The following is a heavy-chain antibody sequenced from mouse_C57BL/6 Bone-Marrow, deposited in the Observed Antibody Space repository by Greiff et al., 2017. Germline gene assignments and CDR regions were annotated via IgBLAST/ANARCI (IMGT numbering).Heavy chain of an antibody. V-gene: IGHV1-82*01. Sequence: QVQLQQSGPELVKPGASVKISCKASGYAFSSSWMNWVKQRPGKGLEWIGRIYPGDGDTNYNGKFKGKGTLTADKSSSSPYMQLCRLTSEDSAVYFCARLWFDYCGPGTTLTVSS. J-gene: IGHJ2*01. CDR2: IYPGDGDT. CDR3: ARLWFDY. CDR1: GYAFSSSW.